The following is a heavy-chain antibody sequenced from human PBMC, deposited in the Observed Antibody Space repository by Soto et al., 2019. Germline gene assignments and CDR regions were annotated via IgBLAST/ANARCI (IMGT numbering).Heavy chain of an antibody. V-gene: IGHV4-34*01. CDR2: INHSGST. Sequence: SETLSLTCAVYGGSFSGYYWSWIRQPPGKGLEWIGEINHSGSTNYNPSLKSRVTISVDTSKNQFSLKLSSVTAADTAVYYCARGGDYYGSGSYYNLYYYYGMDVWGQGTTVTVSS. J-gene: IGHJ6*02. CDR3: ARGGDYYGSGSYYNLYYYYGMDV. CDR1: GGSFSGYY. D-gene: IGHD3-10*01.